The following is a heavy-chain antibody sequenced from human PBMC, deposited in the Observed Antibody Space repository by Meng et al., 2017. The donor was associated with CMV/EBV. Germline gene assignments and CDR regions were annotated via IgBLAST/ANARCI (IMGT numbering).Heavy chain of an antibody. CDR2: INPSGGST. D-gene: IGHD3-16*01. CDR3: ARDSGGGVLWY. J-gene: IGHJ4*02. CDR1: GYTFTSYY. Sequence: ASVKVSCKASGYTFTSYYMHWVRQAPGQGLEWMGIINPSGGSTSYAQKFQGRVTMTRDTSTSTAYMELSSLRSEDTAVYYCARDSGGGVLWYWGQGTLVTVSS. V-gene: IGHV1-46*01.